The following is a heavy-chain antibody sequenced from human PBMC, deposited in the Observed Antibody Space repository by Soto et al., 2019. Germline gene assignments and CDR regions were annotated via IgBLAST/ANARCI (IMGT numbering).Heavy chain of an antibody. J-gene: IGHJ4*02. CDR1: GFTFGDYW. CDR3: ATAEVDY. V-gene: IGHV3-74*03. CDR2: MTGDGRTT. Sequence: GGSLRLSCAASGFTFGDYWMHWVRQPPGKGPEWVSRMTGDGRTTQYADSEKGRFTASRDNAKSTLYLQMNSLRAEDTAVYYCATAEVDYWGPGTLVTVSS.